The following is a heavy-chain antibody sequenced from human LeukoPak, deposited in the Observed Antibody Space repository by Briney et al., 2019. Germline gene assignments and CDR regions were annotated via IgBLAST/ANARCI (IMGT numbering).Heavy chain of an antibody. V-gene: IGHV3-23*01. D-gene: IGHD4-17*01. CDR2: IVATSGST. J-gene: IGHJ5*02. Sequence: GGSLRLSCAASGFPFTSYWMNWVRQAPGKGLEWVSSIVATSGSTFYADSVKGRFTISRDNSKNTLYLQMNSLRAEDTALYYCAKAAYGDYVNWFDPWGQGTLVTVSS. CDR3: AKAAYGDYVNWFDP. CDR1: GFPFTSYW.